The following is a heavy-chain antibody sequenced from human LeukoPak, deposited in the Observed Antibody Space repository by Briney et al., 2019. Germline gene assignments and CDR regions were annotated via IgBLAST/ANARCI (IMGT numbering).Heavy chain of an antibody. CDR1: GFTFSNYG. V-gene: IGHV3-30*18. CDR3: AKSISLPPNYYYGMDV. CDR2: VAYDGSDK. D-gene: IGHD6-6*01. Sequence: QSGRSLRLSCAPSGFTFSNYGMHWVRQAPGKGLEWVAVVAYDGSDKYYADSVKGRFTISRDNSKNTLYLQVHSLRPEDTALYFCAKSISLPPNYYYGMDVWGQGTTVTVSS. J-gene: IGHJ6*02.